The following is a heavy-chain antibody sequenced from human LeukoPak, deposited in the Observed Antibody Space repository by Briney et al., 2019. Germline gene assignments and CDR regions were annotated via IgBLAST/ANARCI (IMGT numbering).Heavy chain of an antibody. CDR2: IWYDGSNK. V-gene: IGHV3-33*06. J-gene: IGHJ4*02. D-gene: IGHD5-12*01. CDR1: GFTFSSYG. Sequence: PGGSLRISCAASGFTFSSYGMHRVRQAPGKGLEWVAVIWYDGSNKYYADSVKGRFTISRDNSKNTLYLQRNSLRPKDTAVFYGTKEGHDGYDFYFDYWGEGTLVTVSS. CDR3: TKEGHDGYDFYFDY.